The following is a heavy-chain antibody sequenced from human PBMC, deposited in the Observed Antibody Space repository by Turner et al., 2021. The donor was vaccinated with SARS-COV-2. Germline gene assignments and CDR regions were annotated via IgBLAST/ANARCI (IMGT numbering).Heavy chain of an antibody. V-gene: IGHV4-39*01. Sequence: QLQLQESGPGLVKPSETLSLPCTVSVGSISSSSYYWCWIRQPPGKGLEWIGSMYYSGSTYYNPSLKSRVTISVDTSKNQFSLKLSSVTAADTAVYYCAGEVVVLTTTHYGMDVWGQGTTVTVSS. CDR2: MYYSGST. CDR3: AGEVVVLTTTHYGMDV. CDR1: VGSISSSSYY. J-gene: IGHJ6*02. D-gene: IGHD1-26*01.